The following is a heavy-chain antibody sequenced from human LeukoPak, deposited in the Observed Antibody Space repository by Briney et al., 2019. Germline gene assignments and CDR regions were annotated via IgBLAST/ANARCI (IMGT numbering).Heavy chain of an antibody. V-gene: IGHV3-7*01. CDR1: GFTFSNYW. CDR2: IKRDGSDN. CDR3: ARALYNRGWYPDYFDS. J-gene: IGHJ4*02. Sequence: GGSLRLSRAASGFTFSNYWMSWVRQAPGKGLEWVANIKRDGSDNYYVGSVEGRFTISRDNAKNSLYLQMSSLRAEDTAIYYCARALYNRGWYPDYFDSWGQGTLVTVSA. D-gene: IGHD6-19*01.